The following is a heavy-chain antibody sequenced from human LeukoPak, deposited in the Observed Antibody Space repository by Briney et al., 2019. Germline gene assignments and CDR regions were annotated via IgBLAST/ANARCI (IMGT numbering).Heavy chain of an antibody. Sequence: QSGGSLRLSCAASGFSVSNNYMGWVRQAPGKGLEWVSVIYRDGDTYYADSVKGRFTISRDIPRNTVYLQMNRLGAEDTAVYYCARELPLAYGHHDAFDVWGQGTMVTVSS. CDR1: GFSVSNNY. CDR2: IYRDGDT. V-gene: IGHV3-53*01. J-gene: IGHJ3*01. CDR3: ARELPLAYGHHDAFDV. D-gene: IGHD3-16*01.